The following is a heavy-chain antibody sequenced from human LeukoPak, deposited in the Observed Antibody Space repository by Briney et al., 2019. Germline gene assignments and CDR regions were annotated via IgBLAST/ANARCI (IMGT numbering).Heavy chain of an antibody. D-gene: IGHD1-26*01. V-gene: IGHV1-69*13. CDR2: IIPIFGTA. CDR1: GGTFSSYA. J-gene: IGHJ5*02. CDR3: ARGGGRYSGSYYGWFDP. Sequence: SVKVSCKASGGTFSSYAISWVRQAPGQGLEWMGGIIPIFGTANYAQKFQGRVTITADESTSTAYMELSSLRSEDTAVYYCARGGGRYSGSYYGWFDPWGQGTLVTVSS.